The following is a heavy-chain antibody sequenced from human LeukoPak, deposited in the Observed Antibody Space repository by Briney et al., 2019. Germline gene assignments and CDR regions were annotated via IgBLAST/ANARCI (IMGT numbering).Heavy chain of an antibody. J-gene: IGHJ3*02. CDR3: ARDLITTTRWLLLGRTNDAFDI. CDR1: GFTFSSYW. D-gene: IGHD1-1*01. Sequence: PGGSLRLSCAASGFTFSSYWMHWVRQAPGKGLVWVSRINSDGSSTSYADSVKGRFTISRDNAKNTLYLQMNSLRAEDTAVYYYARDLITTTRWLLLGRTNDAFDIWGQGTMVTVSS. CDR2: INSDGSST. V-gene: IGHV3-74*01.